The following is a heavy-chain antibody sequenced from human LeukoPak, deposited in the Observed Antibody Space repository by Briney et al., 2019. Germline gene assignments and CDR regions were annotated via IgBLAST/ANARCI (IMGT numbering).Heavy chain of an antibody. CDR2: IWANGNNK. CDR3: AKIGGTIAVAVKRGYYFDY. V-gene: IGHV3-30*02. CDR1: GFTFSRYG. J-gene: IGHJ4*02. D-gene: IGHD6-19*01. Sequence: GGSLRLSCGASGFTFSRYGMHWVRQAPGEGLEWVVVIWANGNNKYYADSVKGRFTISRDNSKNTLYLQMNSLRAEDTAVYYCAKIGGTIAVAVKRGYYFDYWGQGTLVTVSS.